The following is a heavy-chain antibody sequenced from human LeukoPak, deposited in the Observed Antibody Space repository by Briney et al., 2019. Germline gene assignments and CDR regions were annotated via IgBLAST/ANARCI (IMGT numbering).Heavy chain of an antibody. J-gene: IGHJ4*02. V-gene: IGHV3-48*04. CDR3: ARVYDFWSGYYDY. CDR2: ISSSGSTI. D-gene: IGHD3-3*01. Sequence: GGSLRLSCAASGFTFSSYSMNWVRQAPGKGLEWVSYISSSGSTIYYADSVKGRFTISRDNAKNSLYLQMNSLRAEDTAVYYCARVYDFWSGYYDYWGQGTLVTVSS. CDR1: GFTFSSYS.